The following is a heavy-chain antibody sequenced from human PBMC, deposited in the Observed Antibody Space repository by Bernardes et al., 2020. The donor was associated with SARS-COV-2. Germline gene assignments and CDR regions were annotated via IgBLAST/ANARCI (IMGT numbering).Heavy chain of an antibody. Sequence: ETLSLTCTVSGGSISNYYWSWIRQPPGKGLEWIGYIYYSGSTTYNPSLKSRVTISVDTSKNQFSLRLSSVTAADTAVYYCAGLCCSSRPNWFDPWGQGTLVTVSS. J-gene: IGHJ5*02. V-gene: IGHV4-59*01. D-gene: IGHD2-2*01. CDR3: AGLCCSSRPNWFDP. CDR2: IYYSGST. CDR1: GGSISNYY.